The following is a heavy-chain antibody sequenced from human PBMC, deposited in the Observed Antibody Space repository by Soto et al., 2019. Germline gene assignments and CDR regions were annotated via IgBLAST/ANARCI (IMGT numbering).Heavy chain of an antibody. CDR2: IYYSGST. J-gene: IGHJ4*02. CDR3: ARHRAEYYYGSGNY. V-gene: IGHV4-39*01. Sequence: SETLSLTCTVSGGSISSSSYYWGWIRQPPGKGLEWIGSIYYSGSTYYNPSLKSRVTISVDTSKNQFSLKLSSVTAADTAVYYCARHRAEYYYGSGNYWGQGTLVTVSS. D-gene: IGHD3-10*01. CDR1: GGSISSSSYY.